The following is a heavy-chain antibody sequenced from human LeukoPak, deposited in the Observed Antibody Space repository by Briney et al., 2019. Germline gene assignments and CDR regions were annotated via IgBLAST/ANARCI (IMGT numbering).Heavy chain of an antibody. CDR2: ITESGDNT. D-gene: IGHD3-10*01. CDR1: AFTFPTYG. Sequence: PGGSLRLSCAASAFTFPTYGMSWVRQAPGKWLEWVSSITESGDNTYYADSVKGLFTLSRHNSKITLYLQMNSLRAEDTAVYYCAVKTRLSAVTSYYYVDVWGKGTTATVSS. CDR3: AVKTRLSAVTSYYYVDV. J-gene: IGHJ6*03. V-gene: IGHV3-23*01.